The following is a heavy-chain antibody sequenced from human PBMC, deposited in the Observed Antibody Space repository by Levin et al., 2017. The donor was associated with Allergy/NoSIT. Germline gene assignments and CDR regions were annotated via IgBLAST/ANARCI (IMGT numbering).Heavy chain of an antibody. CDR3: AKAKTYRSGSGGYVGPNDH. CDR1: GFIFRNYA. J-gene: IGHJ4*02. Sequence: AGGSLRLSCAVSGFIFRNYAMSWVRQAPGKGLEWVSAISGSAGGTKYVDSVKGRFTISRDNSKNTLFLQMDSLTAADTAVYYCAKAKTYRSGSGGYVGPNDHWGQGTLVTVSS. D-gene: IGHD3-10*01. CDR2: ISGSAGGT. V-gene: IGHV3-23*01.